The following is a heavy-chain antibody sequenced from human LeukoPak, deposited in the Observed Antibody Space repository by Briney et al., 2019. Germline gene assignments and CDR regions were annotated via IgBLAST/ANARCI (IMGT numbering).Heavy chain of an antibody. CDR3: ARAGMATITTYFDY. CDR2: IYYSGST. Sequence: SETLSLTCTVSGGSISSYYWSWIRQPPGKGLEWIGYIYYSGSTNYNPSLKSRVTISVDTSKNQFSLKLSSVTAADTAVYYCARAGMATITTYFDYWGRGTLVTVSS. D-gene: IGHD5-24*01. CDR1: GGSISSYY. V-gene: IGHV4-59*01. J-gene: IGHJ4*02.